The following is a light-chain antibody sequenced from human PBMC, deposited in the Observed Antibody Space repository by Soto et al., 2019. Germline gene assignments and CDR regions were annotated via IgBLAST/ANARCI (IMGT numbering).Light chain of an antibody. CDR3: QQYHIYPWT. Sequence: DIQMTQSPSTLSASVGDRVTISCRASQSISDWLAWYQQKPGKAPRLLIYRASTLQRGVPSRFRGSGSGTEFTLTISDLQPDDFATYFCQQYHIYPWTFGQGTKLDIK. CDR2: RAS. CDR1: QSISDW. V-gene: IGKV1-5*03. J-gene: IGKJ1*01.